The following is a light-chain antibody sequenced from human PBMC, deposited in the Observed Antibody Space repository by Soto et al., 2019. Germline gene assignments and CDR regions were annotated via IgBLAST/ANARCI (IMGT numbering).Light chain of an antibody. CDR1: QSVRSN. CDR3: QQYNKWPRT. J-gene: IGKJ1*01. Sequence: EIVMTQSPAPLSVSPGERATLSCRASQSVRSNLAWYQQKPGQAPRLLIYGASARATGIPAKFSGSGSGTEFTLTISSLQSEDFAVYYCQQYNKWPRTFGQGTKVDIK. V-gene: IGKV3D-15*01. CDR2: GAS.